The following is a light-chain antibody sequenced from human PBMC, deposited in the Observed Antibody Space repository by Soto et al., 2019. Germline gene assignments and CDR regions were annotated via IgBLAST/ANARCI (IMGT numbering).Light chain of an antibody. J-gene: IGKJ1*01. CDR1: QSVSSSY. Sequence: EIVLTQSPGTLSLSPGERATLSYRASQSVSSSYLAWYQQKPGQAPRLLIYATSSRATGIPDRFSGSGSQTDFTLTISRLEPEDFAVYYCQQYGTSPRTFGQGTKVDIK. V-gene: IGKV3-20*01. CDR2: ATS. CDR3: QQYGTSPRT.